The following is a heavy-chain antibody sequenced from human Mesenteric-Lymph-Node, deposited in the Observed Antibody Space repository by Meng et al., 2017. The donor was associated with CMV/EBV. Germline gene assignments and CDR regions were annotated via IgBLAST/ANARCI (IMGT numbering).Heavy chain of an antibody. CDR3: ARARQDFGVVSYYYYGMDV. CDR2: INPNSGGT. V-gene: IGHV1-2*02. D-gene: IGHD3-3*01. Sequence: ASVKVSCKASGYTFTGYYLHWMRQAPGQGLEWMGSINPNSGGTNYAQNFQGRVTLTRDTSINTADMELTRLRSDDTALYYCARARQDFGVVSYYYYGMDVWGQGTTVTVSS. CDR1: GYTFTGYY. J-gene: IGHJ6*02.